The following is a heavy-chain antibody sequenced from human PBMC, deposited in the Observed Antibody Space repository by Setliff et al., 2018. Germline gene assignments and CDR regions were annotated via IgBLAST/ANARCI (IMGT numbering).Heavy chain of an antibody. Sequence: PGGSLRLSCAASGFTFSNAWMSWVRQAPGKGLEWVGRIKSKTDGGTTDYAAPVKGRFTISRDDSKNTLYLQMNSLKTEDTAVYYCTTDSWVENWGSDYWGQGTLGTVSS. V-gene: IGHV3-15*01. CDR1: GFTFSNAW. J-gene: IGHJ4*02. CDR3: TTDSWVENWGSDY. CDR2: IKSKTDGGTT. D-gene: IGHD7-27*01.